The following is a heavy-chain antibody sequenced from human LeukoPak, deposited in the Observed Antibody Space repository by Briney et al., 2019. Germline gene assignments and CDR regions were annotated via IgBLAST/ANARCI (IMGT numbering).Heavy chain of an antibody. CDR1: GFSFSSHG. Sequence: GRSLRLSCAASGFSFSSHGMHWVRQAPGKGLEWVTFISYDGSNKYYEDSVKGRFTISRDNSKNTLYLQMNSLRAEDTALYYCAKAGPIVATIDYWGQGTLVTVSS. V-gene: IGHV3-30*18. CDR2: ISYDGSNK. J-gene: IGHJ4*02. CDR3: AKAGPIVATIDY. D-gene: IGHD5-12*01.